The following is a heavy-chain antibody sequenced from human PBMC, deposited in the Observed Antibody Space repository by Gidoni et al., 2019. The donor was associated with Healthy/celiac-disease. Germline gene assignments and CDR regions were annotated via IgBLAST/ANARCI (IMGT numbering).Heavy chain of an antibody. V-gene: IGHV3-11*01. D-gene: IGHD2-2*02. J-gene: IGHJ6*02. CDR1: GFTFSDYY. CDR2: ISSSGSTI. CDR3: AREDCSSTSCYTGYYYGMDV. Sequence: QVQLVESGGGLVKPGGSLRLSCAASGFTFSDYYMSWIRQAPGKGLEWFSYISSSGSTIYYEDSVKSRFTISRDNAKNSLYLQMNSLRAEDTAVYYCAREDCSSTSCYTGYYYGMDVWGQGTTVTVSS.